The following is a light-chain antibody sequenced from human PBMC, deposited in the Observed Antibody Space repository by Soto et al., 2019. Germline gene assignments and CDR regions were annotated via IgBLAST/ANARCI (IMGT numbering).Light chain of an antibody. CDR3: CSYAGSSTYV. J-gene: IGLJ1*01. CDR2: EVS. Sequence: QSALTQPASVSGSPGQSITISCTGTSSDVGSYNLVSWYKQHPGKAPKVMIYEVSKRPSGVPNRFSGSKSGNTASLTISGLQSEDEADYYCCSYAGSSTYVFGTGTKVTVL. V-gene: IGLV2-23*02. CDR1: SSDVGSYNL.